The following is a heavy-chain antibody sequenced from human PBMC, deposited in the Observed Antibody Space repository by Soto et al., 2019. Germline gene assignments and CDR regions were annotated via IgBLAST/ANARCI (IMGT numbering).Heavy chain of an antibody. Sequence: GGSLRLSCAASGFTFSSYGMHWVRQAPGKGLEWVAVIWYDGSNKYYADSVKGRFTISRDNSKNTLYLQMNSLRAEDTAVYYCARDPGRYYGSGSYLGWFDPWGQGTLVTVSS. V-gene: IGHV3-33*01. J-gene: IGHJ5*02. CDR3: ARDPGRYYGSGSYLGWFDP. CDR1: GFTFSSYG. CDR2: IWYDGSNK. D-gene: IGHD3-10*01.